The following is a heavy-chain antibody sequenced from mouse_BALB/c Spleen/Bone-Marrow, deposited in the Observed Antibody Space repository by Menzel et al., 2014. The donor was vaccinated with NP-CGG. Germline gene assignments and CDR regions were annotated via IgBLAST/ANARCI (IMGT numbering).Heavy chain of an antibody. CDR1: GYTFTSYW. J-gene: IGHJ2*01. D-gene: IGHD2-14*01. CDR2: INPSTGYT. Sequence: VQRVESGAELAKPGASVKMSCKASGYTFTSYWMHWVKQRPGQGLEWIGYINPSTGYTAYNQNFKDKATLTADKSSSTAYMQLSSPTSEDSAVYYCALYYRYDTSDYWGQGTTLTVSS. V-gene: IGHV1-7*01. CDR3: ALYYRYDTSDY.